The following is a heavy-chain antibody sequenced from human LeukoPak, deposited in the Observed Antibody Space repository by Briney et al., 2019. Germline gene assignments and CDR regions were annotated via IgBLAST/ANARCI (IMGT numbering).Heavy chain of an antibody. CDR3: APAPITMVRGLITKDAFDI. J-gene: IGHJ3*02. Sequence: ASVKVSCKASGGTFSSYAISWVRQAPGQGLEWMGSIIPIFGTANYAQKFQGRVTITTDESTSTAYMELSSLRSEDTAVYYCAPAPITMVRGLITKDAFDIWGQGTMVTVSS. D-gene: IGHD3-10*01. CDR1: GGTFSSYA. V-gene: IGHV1-69*05. CDR2: IIPIFGTA.